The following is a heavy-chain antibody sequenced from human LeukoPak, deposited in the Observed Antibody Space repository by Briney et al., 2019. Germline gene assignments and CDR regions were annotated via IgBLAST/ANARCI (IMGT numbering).Heavy chain of an antibody. J-gene: IGHJ4*02. CDR3: AKENQYYDFWSGYYNGAPFDY. Sequence: GGSLRLSCAASGFTFGSYAMTWVRHAPGKGLEWVSDISGSGGSHYYADSVKGRFTISRDNSKNTLYLQMNSLRAEDTAVYYCAKENQYYDFWSGYYNGAPFDYWGQGTLVTVSS. CDR1: GFTFGSYA. V-gene: IGHV3-23*01. CDR2: ISGSGGSH. D-gene: IGHD3-3*01.